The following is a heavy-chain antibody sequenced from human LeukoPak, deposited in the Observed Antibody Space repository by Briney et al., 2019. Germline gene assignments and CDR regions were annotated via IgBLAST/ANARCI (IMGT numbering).Heavy chain of an antibody. CDR1: GFAFSSYS. D-gene: IGHD3-3*01. CDR3: ARADDSADWFDT. V-gene: IGHV3-21*01. Sequence: GSLRLSCAASGFAFSSYSMNWVRQAPGKGLEWVSSISRSSSYIYYADSVKGRFTISRDNAKNSLYLQMNSLRAEDTAVYYCARADDSADWFDTWGQGTLVTVSS. J-gene: IGHJ5*02. CDR2: ISRSSSYI.